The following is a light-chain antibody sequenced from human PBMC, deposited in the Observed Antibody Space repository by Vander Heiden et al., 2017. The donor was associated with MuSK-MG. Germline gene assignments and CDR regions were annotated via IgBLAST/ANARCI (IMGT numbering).Light chain of an antibody. CDR1: SGSIASNY. CDR3: QSFDSNNQEV. CDR2: EDH. J-gene: IGLJ3*02. V-gene: IGLV6-57*02. Sequence: NFMLTQPHSAPESPGKTVTISCTGSSGSIASNYVQWYQQRPGSAPTTVIYEDHRRPSGVPDRFSGSIDSSSNSASLTISGLKTEDEADYYCQSFDSNNQEVFGGGTKLTVL.